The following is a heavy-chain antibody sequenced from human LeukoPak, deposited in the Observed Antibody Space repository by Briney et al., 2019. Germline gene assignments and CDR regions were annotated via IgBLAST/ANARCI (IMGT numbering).Heavy chain of an antibody. CDR3: ARQPMWPYYFDY. CDR2: IYNGGSA. D-gene: IGHD1-14*01. V-gene: IGHV4-4*07. J-gene: IGHJ4*02. Sequence: PSETLSLTCTVSGASVSNYYWSWIRQPAGKGLEWIGRIYNGGSANYNPSLQSRISMSVDTSKNQFSLRWKSVTAADTAVYYCARQPMWPYYFDYWGQGTLVTVSS. CDR1: GASVSNYY.